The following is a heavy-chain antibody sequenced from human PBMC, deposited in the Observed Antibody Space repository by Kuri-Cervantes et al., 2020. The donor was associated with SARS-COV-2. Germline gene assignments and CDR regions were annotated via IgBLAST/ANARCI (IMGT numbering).Heavy chain of an antibody. CDR2: IYYSGST. V-gene: IGHV4-59*01. CDR1: GGSISSYY. D-gene: IGHD1-1*01. CDR3: ARGLLAGRGVEGY. Sequence: SETLSLTCTVSGGSISSYYCSWIRQPPGKGREWIGYIYYSGSTNYNPSLKSRVTISVDTSKNQFSLKLSSVTAADTAVYYCARGLLAGRGVEGYWGQGTLVTVSS. J-gene: IGHJ4*02.